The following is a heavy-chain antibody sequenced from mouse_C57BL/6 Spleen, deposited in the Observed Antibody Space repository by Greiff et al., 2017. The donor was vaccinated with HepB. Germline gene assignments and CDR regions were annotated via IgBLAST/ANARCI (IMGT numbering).Heavy chain of an antibody. CDR2: IDPETGGT. Sequence: QVQLKESGAELVRPGASVTLSCKASGYTFTDYEMHWVKQTPVHGLEWIGAIDPETGGTAYNQKFKGKAILTADKSSSTAYMELRSLTSEDSAVYYCTRTPYYGSSYSVDYWGQGTTLTVSS. D-gene: IGHD1-1*01. CDR1: GYTFTDYE. J-gene: IGHJ2*01. CDR3: TRTPYYGSSYSVDY. V-gene: IGHV1-15*01.